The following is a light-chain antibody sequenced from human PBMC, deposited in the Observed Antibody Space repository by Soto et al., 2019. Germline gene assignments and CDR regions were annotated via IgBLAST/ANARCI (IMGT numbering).Light chain of an antibody. CDR1: QRISSY. V-gene: IGKV1-39*01. J-gene: IGKJ5*01. Sequence: DIQMTQSPSSLSASVGDRVTITCRASQRISSYLNWYQQKPGKALKLLIYAASSLQSGVPSRFSGSGSGTDFTRTISSLQPEDFATYYCQQSYSTPPITFGQGTRLEI. CDR2: AAS. CDR3: QQSYSTPPIT.